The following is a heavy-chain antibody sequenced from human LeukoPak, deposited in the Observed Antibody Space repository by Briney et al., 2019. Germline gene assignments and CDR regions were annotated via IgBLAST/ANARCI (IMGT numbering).Heavy chain of an antibody. CDR1: GYSISSGSY. D-gene: IGHD1-26*01. CDR3: AKSGGYGLIDY. V-gene: IGHV4-38-2*02. CDR2: THHSGTT. J-gene: IGHJ4*02. Sequence: SETLSLTCTVSGYSISSGSYWGWIRQPPGKGLEWIGSTHHSGTTYYNPSLKSRVTISIDTSKNQFSLMLSSVTAADTAMYYCAKSGGYGLIDYWGQGTRVTVSS.